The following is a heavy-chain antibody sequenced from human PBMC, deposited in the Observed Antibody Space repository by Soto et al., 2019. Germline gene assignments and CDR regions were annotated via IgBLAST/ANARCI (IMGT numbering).Heavy chain of an antibody. CDR2: INHSGST. J-gene: IGHJ6*02. V-gene: IGHV4-34*01. CDR1: GGSFSGYY. Sequence: SETLSLTCAVYGGSFSGYYWSWIRQPPGKGLEWIGEINHSGSTNYNPSLKSRVTISVDTSKNQFSLKLSSVTAADTAVYYCARSDYCTNGVCPSRDYYYYYGMDVWGQGTTVTVYS. D-gene: IGHD2-8*01. CDR3: ARSDYCTNGVCPSRDYYYYYGMDV.